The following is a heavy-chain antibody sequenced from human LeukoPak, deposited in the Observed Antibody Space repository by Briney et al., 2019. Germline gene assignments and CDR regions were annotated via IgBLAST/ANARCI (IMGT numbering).Heavy chain of an antibody. CDR3: ARDFNVAAADYHFDP. CDR1: GYTFTSYG. V-gene: IGHV1-18*01. J-gene: IGHJ5*02. D-gene: IGHD6-13*01. CDR2: ISAYNGNT. Sequence: ASVKVSCKASGYTFTSYGISWVRQAPGQGLEWMGWISAYNGNTNYAQKLQGRVTMTTDTSTSTAYMELRSLRSDDTAVYYCARDFNVAAADYHFDPWGQGTLATVSS.